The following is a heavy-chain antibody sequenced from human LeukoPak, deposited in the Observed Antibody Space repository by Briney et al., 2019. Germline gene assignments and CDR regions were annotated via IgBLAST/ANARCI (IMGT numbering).Heavy chain of an antibody. CDR2: IGTAGDT. V-gene: IGHV3-13*04. D-gene: IGHD3-3*01. CDR1: GFTFSSYD. J-gene: IGHJ4*02. Sequence: GGSLRLSCAASGFTFSSYDMHWVRQATGKSLEWVSAIGTAGDTYYPGSVKGRFTISRENAKNSLYLQMNSLRAGDTAVYYCARDSPGGYYGFDFWGQGTLVTVSS. CDR3: ARDSPGGYYGFDF.